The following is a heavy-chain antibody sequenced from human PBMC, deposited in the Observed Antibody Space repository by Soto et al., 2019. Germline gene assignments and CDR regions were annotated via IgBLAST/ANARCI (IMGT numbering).Heavy chain of an antibody. Sequence: QVQLVQSGAEVKQPGASVKVSCKTSGYTFTTYGLSWVRQAPGQGLEWMGWISPYTGITNYAQNLQDRVTMTTDTSATTVYMELRSLRSDDTAVYYCARVGADSGDYQYNWFDPWGQGTLVTVSS. CDR3: ARVGADSGDYQYNWFDP. CDR1: GYTFTTYG. CDR2: ISPYTGIT. D-gene: IGHD4-17*01. J-gene: IGHJ5*02. V-gene: IGHV1-18*01.